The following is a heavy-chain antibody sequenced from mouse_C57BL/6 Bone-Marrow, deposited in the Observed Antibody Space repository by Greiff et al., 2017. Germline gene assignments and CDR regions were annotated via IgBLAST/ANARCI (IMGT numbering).Heavy chain of an antibody. J-gene: IGHJ2*01. D-gene: IGHD2-3*01. V-gene: IGHV14-1*01. Sequence: DVQLQESGAELVRPGASVKLSCTASGFNIKDYYMHWVKQRPEQGLEWIGRIDPEDGDTEYAPKFQGKATMTADTSSHTAYLQLSSLTSEDTAFYYCTTDGYLAHYWGQGTTLTVSS. CDR1: GFNIKDYY. CDR3: TTDGYLAHY. CDR2: IDPEDGDT.